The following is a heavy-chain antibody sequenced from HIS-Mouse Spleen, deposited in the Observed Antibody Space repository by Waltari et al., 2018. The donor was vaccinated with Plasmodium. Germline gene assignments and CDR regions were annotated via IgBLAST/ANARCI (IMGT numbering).Heavy chain of an antibody. J-gene: IGHJ4*02. D-gene: IGHD1-26*01. CDR2: IYYSGGT. CDR1: GGSISSSSYY. V-gene: IGHV4-39*01. CDR3: ARRGGSYYYFDY. Sequence: QLQLQESGPGLVKPSETLSLTCTVSGGSISSSSYYWGWIRQPPGKGLEWIGSIYYSGGTYYNPSRKSRVTISVDTSTNQFSLKLSSVTAADTAVYYCARRGGSYYYFDYWGQGTLVTVSS.